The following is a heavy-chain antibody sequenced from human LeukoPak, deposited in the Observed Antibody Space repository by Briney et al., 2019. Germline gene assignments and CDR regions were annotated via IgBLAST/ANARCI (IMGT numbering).Heavy chain of an antibody. Sequence: SETLSLTCTVSGGSISSYYWSWIRQPPGKGLEWIGYIYYSGSTNYNPSLKSRVTISVDTSKKQFSLKLSSVTAADTAVYYCARHVGSYYYYGIDVWGQGTTVTVSS. J-gene: IGHJ6*02. CDR2: IYYSGST. CDR1: GGSISSYY. V-gene: IGHV4-59*08. D-gene: IGHD2-15*01. CDR3: ARHVGSYYYYGIDV.